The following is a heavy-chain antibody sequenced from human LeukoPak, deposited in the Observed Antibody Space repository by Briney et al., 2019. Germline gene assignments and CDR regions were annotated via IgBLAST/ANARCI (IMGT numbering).Heavy chain of an antibody. CDR3: AKYYYYDSSAITD. V-gene: IGHV1-8*01. J-gene: IGHJ4*02. CDR1: GYTFTSYD. D-gene: IGHD3-22*01. Sequence: GASVKVSCKASGYTFTSYDINWVRQATGQGLEWMGWMNPNSGNTGYAQKFQGRVTMTRNTSISTAYMEPSSLRSEDTAVYYCAKYYYYDSSAITDWGQGTLVTVSS. CDR2: MNPNSGNT.